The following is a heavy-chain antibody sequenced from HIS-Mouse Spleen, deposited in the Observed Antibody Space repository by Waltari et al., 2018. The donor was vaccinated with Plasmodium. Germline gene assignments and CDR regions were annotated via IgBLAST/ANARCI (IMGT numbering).Heavy chain of an antibody. Sequence: QVQLQQWGAGLLKPSETLSLTCAVYGGSFSGYYWSWIRQPPGKGLEWIGEINHSGRTNHNPSLKSRVNISVDTSKNQFSLKLSSVTAADTAVYYCASSGSGSYYYWGQGTLVTVSS. CDR1: GGSFSGYY. J-gene: IGHJ4*02. V-gene: IGHV4-34*01. D-gene: IGHD3-10*01. CDR2: INHSGRT. CDR3: ASSGSGSYYY.